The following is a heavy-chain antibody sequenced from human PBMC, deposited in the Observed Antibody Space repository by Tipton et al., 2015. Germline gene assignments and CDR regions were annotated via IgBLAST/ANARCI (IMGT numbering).Heavy chain of an antibody. J-gene: IGHJ4*02. CDR1: GASISSSY. D-gene: IGHD2-15*01. CDR2: TYSFGST. Sequence: TLSFTCTVSGASISSSYWTWIRQPPGKGLEWIGYTYSFGSTNYNPSLKSRVTVSVDTSKNQFSLKLPSVTAADTAVYFCATSYAANPSGFWFWGQGTLVTVSS. CDR3: ATSYAANPSGFWF. V-gene: IGHV4-59*01.